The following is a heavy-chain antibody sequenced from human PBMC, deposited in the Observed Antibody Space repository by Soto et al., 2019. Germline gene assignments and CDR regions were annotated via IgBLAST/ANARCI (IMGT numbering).Heavy chain of an antibody. J-gene: IGHJ6*03. CDR1: GFTFSSYA. V-gene: IGHV3-23*01. Sequence: GGSLRLSCAASGFTFSSYAMSWVRQAPGKGLEWVSAISGSGGSTYYADSVKGRFTISRDNSKNTLYLQMNSLRAEDTAVYYCAKDSGPYYDFWSGYYTSYYYYMDVWGKGTTVTVSS. CDR3: AKDSGPYYDFWSGYYTSYYYYMDV. CDR2: ISGSGGST. D-gene: IGHD3-3*01.